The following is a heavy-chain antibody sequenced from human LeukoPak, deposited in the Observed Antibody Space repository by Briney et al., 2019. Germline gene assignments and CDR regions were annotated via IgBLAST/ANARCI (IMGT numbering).Heavy chain of an antibody. CDR3: AREEGDVFDI. V-gene: IGHV4-30-2*01. Sequence: SETLSLTCAVSGGPINSGGHSWSWIRQPPGKGLEWIGNIYHSGTTYYNPSLKSRVTISVDRSKNQFSLKLSSVTAADTAVYYCAREEGDVFDIWGQGTMGTVSS. J-gene: IGHJ3*02. CDR2: IYHSGTT. CDR1: GGPINSGGHS.